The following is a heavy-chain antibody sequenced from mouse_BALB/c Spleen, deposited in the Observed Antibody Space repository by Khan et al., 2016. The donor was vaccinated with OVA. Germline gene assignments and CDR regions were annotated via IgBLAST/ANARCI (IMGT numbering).Heavy chain of an antibody. D-gene: IGHD2-3*01. CDR1: GFSLTSYG. J-gene: IGHJ4*01. V-gene: IGHV2-9*02. CDR3: ARFYDPYYAMDY. CDR2: IWPGGST. Sequence: QVQLKQSGPGLVAPSQSLSITCTVSGFSLTSYGVNWVRQPPGKGLEWLGVIWPGGSTTYNSDLMSRLSISKENSNSHVSFKMNSLRTDDTAMYFCARFYDPYYAMDYWGQGTSVTVSS.